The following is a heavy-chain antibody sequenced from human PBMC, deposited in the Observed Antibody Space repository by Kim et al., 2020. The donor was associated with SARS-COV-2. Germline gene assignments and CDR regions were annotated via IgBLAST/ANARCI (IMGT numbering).Heavy chain of an antibody. CDR3: AKDGDYYDSSGYFVYFDY. J-gene: IGHJ4*02. CDR2: IWYDGSNK. V-gene: IGHV3-33*06. Sequence: GGSLRLSCAASGFTFSSYGMHWVRQAPGKGLEWVAVIWYDGSNKYYADSVKGRFTISRDNSKNTLYLQMNSLRAEDTAVYYCAKDGDYYDSSGYFVYFDYWGQGTLVTVSS. D-gene: IGHD3-22*01. CDR1: GFTFSSYG.